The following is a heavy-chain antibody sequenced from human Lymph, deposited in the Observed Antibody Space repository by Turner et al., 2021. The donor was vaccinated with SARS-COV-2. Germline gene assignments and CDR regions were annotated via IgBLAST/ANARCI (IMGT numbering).Heavy chain of an antibody. CDR1: GGTFSSYA. Sequence: QLQLVQSGAEVKKPGSSVKVSCQASGGTFSSYAINWVRQAPGQGLEWMGRIIPILGIANYAQKFQGRVTITADKSTSTAYMELSSLRSEDTAVYYCARGRLDSFGGGYYSWFDPWGQGTLVTVSS. CDR3: ARGRLDSFGGGYYSWFDP. V-gene: IGHV1-69*04. J-gene: IGHJ5*02. CDR2: IIPILGIA. D-gene: IGHD1-26*01.